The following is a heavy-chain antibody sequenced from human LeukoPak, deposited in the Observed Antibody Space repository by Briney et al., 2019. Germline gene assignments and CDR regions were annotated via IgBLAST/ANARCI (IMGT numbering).Heavy chain of an antibody. D-gene: IGHD5-18*01. CDR2: IIPIFGTA. V-gene: IGHV1-69*01. J-gene: IGHJ3*02. Sequence: SVKVSGKASGGTFSSYAISWVRQAPGQGLEWMGGIIPIFGTANYAQKSQGRVTITSDESTSTAYMELSSLRSEDTAVYYCARQTQRWFSVAFDIWGQGTMVTVSS. CDR1: GGTFSSYA. CDR3: ARQTQRWFSVAFDI.